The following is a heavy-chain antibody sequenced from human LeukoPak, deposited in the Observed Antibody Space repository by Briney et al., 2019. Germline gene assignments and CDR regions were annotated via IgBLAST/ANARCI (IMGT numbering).Heavy chain of an antibody. CDR1: GFTFSTYA. V-gene: IGHV3-23*01. Sequence: GGSLRLSCAASGFTFSTYAMSWVRQAPGKGLEWVSSISGSGTITYYADSVKGRLTISRDNSKNMLYLQTNSLRAEDTAVYYCAKDDRCGGDCYFDYWGQGTLVTVSS. J-gene: IGHJ4*02. CDR2: ISGSGTIT. D-gene: IGHD2-21*02. CDR3: AKDDRCGGDCYFDY.